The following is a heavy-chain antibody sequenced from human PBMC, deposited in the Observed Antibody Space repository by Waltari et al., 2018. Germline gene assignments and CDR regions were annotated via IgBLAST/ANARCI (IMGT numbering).Heavy chain of an antibody. CDR2: ISYDGSNK. CDR3: ARPDYDILGFDP. D-gene: IGHD3-9*01. J-gene: IGHJ5*02. Sequence: QVQLVESGGSVVQPGRSLRLSCAASGFTFSSYAMHWVRQAPGKGLEWVAVISYDGSNKYYADSVKGRFTISRDNSKNTLYLQMNSLRAEDTAVYYCARPDYDILGFDPWGQGTLVTVSS. CDR1: GFTFSSYA. V-gene: IGHV3-30*01.